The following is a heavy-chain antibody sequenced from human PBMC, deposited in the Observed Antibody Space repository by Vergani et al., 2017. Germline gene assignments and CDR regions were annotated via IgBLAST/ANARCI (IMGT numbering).Heavy chain of an antibody. CDR1: GFTFSDYY. Sequence: QVQLVESGGGLVKPGGSLRLSCAASGFTFSDYYMSWIRQAPGKGLEWVSYISSSSSYTNYADSVKGRFTISRDNAKNSLYLQRNSLGAEDTSVYYCARDGVVVAAPQGWGQGTLVTVSS. CDR2: ISSSSSYT. D-gene: IGHD2-15*01. V-gene: IGHV3-11*05. CDR3: ARDGVVVAAPQG. J-gene: IGHJ4*02.